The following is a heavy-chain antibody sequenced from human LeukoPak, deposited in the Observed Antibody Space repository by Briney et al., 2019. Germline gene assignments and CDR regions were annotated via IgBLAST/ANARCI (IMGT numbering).Heavy chain of an antibody. CDR1: GYTFTNYG. V-gene: IGHV1-18*04. CDR2: ISAYNGNS. J-gene: IGHJ4*02. CDR3: ATDPDGYQLLFL. D-gene: IGHD2-2*01. Sequence: ASVKVSCKASGYTFTNYGISWVRRAPGQGLEWMGWISAYNGNSNYAQRLQGRVTMTEDTSTDTAYMELSSLRSEDTAVYYCATDPDGYQLLFLWGQGTLVTVSS.